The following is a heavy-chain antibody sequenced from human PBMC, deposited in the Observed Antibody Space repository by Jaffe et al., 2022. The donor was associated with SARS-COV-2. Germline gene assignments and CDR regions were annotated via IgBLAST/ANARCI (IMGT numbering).Heavy chain of an antibody. CDR1: GYTFTGYY. CDR3: ARARLHDLYYYDSSGYSLGAFDI. D-gene: IGHD3-22*01. Sequence: QVQLVQSGAEVKKPGASVKVSCKASGYTFTGYYMHWVRQAPGQGLEWMGWINPNSGGTNYAQKFQGRVTMTRDTSISTAYMELSRLRSDDTAVYYCARARLHDLYYYDSSGYSLGAFDIWGQGTMVTVSS. V-gene: IGHV1-2*02. J-gene: IGHJ3*02. CDR2: INPNSGGT.